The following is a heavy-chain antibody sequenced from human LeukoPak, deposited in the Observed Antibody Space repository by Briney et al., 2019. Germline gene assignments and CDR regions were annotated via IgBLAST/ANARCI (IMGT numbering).Heavy chain of an antibody. J-gene: IGHJ4*02. CDR3: AKSGRVVVAASSEIDY. V-gene: IGHV3-23*01. CDR2: ISGSGGST. Sequence: SGGSLRLSCAASGFTFSSYAMSWVRQAPGKGLEWVSAISGSGGSTYYADSVKGRFTISRDNSKNTLYLQMNSLRAEDTAVYYCAKSGRVVVAASSEIDYWGQGTLVTVSS. CDR1: GFTFSSYA. D-gene: IGHD2-15*01.